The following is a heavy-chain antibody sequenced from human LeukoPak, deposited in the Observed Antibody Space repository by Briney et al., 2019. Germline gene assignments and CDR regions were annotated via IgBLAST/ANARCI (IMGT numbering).Heavy chain of an antibody. J-gene: IGHJ4*02. V-gene: IGHV4-61*02. CDR2: IYTSEST. D-gene: IGHD3-10*01. CDR3: ARGLWFGDENPPYFDY. CDR1: GGSISSSNYY. Sequence: PSETLSLSCSVSGGSISSSNYYWSWIRQPAGKGLEWIGRIYTSESTNYNPSLKSRVTISVDTSRNQFSLKLSSVTAADTAVYYCARGLWFGDENPPYFDYWGQGILVTVSS.